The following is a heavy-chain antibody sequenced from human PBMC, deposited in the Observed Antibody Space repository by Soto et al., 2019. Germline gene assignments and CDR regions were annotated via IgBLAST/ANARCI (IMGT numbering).Heavy chain of an antibody. D-gene: IGHD6-13*01. J-gene: IGHJ3*02. CDR3: AREKQQRHAFDI. Sequence: SVKVSCKASGGTFSSYAISWVRQAPGQGLEWMGGIIPIFGTANYAQKFQGRVTITADESTSTAYMELSSLRSEDTAVYYCAREKQQRHAFDIWGQGTMVTVSS. CDR1: GGTFSSYA. CDR2: IIPIFGTA. V-gene: IGHV1-69*13.